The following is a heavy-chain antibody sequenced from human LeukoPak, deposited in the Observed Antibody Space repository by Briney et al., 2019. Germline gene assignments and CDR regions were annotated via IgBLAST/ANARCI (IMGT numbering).Heavy chain of an antibody. J-gene: IGHJ4*02. V-gene: IGHV1-18*01. CDR3: ARDFFHGHCGGLSCFLLDY. D-gene: IGHD2-15*01. CDR2: ISAYNGNT. CDR1: GYTFTSYG. Sequence: APVKGSCKASGYTFTSYGISWVRQAPGQGLEWMGWISAYNGNTNYAQKLQGRVTMTTDTSTSTAYMELGSLRSDDTAVYYCARDFFHGHCGGLSCFLLDYWGQGSLVTVSS.